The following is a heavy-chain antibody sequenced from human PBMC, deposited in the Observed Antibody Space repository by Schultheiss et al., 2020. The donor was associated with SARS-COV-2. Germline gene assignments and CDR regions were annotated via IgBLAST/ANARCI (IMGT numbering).Heavy chain of an antibody. CDR3: ARANYDFNWFDP. Sequence: SQTLSLTCTVSGGSISSYYWSWIRQPPGKGLEWIGYIYYSGSTNYNPSLKSRVTISVDTSKNQFSLKLSSVTAADTAVYYCARANYDFNWFDPWGQGTLVTVSS. D-gene: IGHD3-3*01. V-gene: IGHV4-59*01. CDR1: GGSISSYY. CDR2: IYYSGST. J-gene: IGHJ5*02.